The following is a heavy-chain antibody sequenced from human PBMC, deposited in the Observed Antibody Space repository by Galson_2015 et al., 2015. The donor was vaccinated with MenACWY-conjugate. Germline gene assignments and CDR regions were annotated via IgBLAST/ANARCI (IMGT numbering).Heavy chain of an antibody. Sequence: SLRLSCAASGFTFNTVAMTWVRQAPGKGLEWVSSIRSSGGSTFYVDSVKGRFTISRDNSKDTLYLQMNSLRAEDTAVYYCAKDREATLYYFDYWGQGTLVTVSS. J-gene: IGHJ4*02. CDR1: GFTFNTVA. V-gene: IGHV3-23*01. CDR2: IRSSGGST. D-gene: IGHD1-1*01. CDR3: AKDREATLYYFDY.